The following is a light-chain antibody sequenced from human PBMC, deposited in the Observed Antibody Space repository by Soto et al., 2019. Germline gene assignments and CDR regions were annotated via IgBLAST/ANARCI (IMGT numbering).Light chain of an antibody. Sequence: QSALTQPPSASGSPGQSVTISCTGTSSDVGAYIFVSWYQQHPGKAPKLMVYDVNRRPPGVPDRSFGSKSGNTASLTVSGLQAEDEADYYCVSFAGGTYVFGTGTKVTVL. J-gene: IGLJ1*01. V-gene: IGLV2-8*01. CDR2: DVN. CDR1: SSDVGAYIF. CDR3: VSFAGGTYV.